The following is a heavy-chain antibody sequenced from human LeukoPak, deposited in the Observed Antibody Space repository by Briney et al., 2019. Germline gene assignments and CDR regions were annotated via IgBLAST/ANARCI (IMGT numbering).Heavy chain of an antibody. CDR3: ARVDYIPYNWFDP. CDR1: GGTFSSYA. CDR2: IIPIFGTA. D-gene: IGHD2-21*01. J-gene: IGHJ5*02. Sequence: ASVKVSCKASGGTFSSYAISWVRQAPGQGLEWIGGIIPIFGTANYAQKFQGRVTITTDESTSTAYMELSSLRSEDTAVYYCARVDYIPYNWFDPWGQGTLVTVSS. V-gene: IGHV1-69*05.